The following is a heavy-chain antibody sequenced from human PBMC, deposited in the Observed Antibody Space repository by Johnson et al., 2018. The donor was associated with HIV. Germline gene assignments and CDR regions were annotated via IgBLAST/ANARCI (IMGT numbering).Heavy chain of an antibody. CDR1: GFTFSDYY. J-gene: IGHJ3*02. D-gene: IGHD3-22*01. V-gene: IGHV3-11*04. CDR3: ARDRWATYYYDSSGHGGVFDI. Sequence: QMQLVESGGGLVKPGGSLRLSCAASGFTFSDYYMSWIRQAPGKGLEWVSGINWNGGSTGYADSVKGRFTISRDTARNSLYLQINSLRAEDTAVYYCARDRWATYYYDSSGHGGVFDIWGQGTVVTVSS. CDR2: INWNGGST.